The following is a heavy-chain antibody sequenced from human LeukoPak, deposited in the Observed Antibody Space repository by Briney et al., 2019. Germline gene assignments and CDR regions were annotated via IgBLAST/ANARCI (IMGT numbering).Heavy chain of an antibody. Sequence: SGTLSLTCAVSGGAISSANWGCWARQPPGKGLVWTGEIFHSGNTNYNPSLKSRVTISVDKSKNQFSLKLTSVTAADTAVYYCARESCTSSSCYARYYYGMDVWGKGTTVTVSS. V-gene: IGHV4-4*02. D-gene: IGHD2-2*01. CDR1: GGAISSANW. CDR3: ARESCTSSSCYARYYYGMDV. J-gene: IGHJ6*04. CDR2: IFHSGNT.